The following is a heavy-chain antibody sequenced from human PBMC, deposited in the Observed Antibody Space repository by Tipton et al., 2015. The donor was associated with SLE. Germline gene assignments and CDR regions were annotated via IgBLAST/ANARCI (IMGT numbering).Heavy chain of an antibody. J-gene: IGHJ5*02. Sequence: TLSLTCTVPGGSISSHYWSWIRQPAGKGLEWIGRIYTSGSTNYNPSLKSRVTISVDTSKNQFSLKLSSVTAADTAVYYCAREGPFYSSSWYDSWFDPWGQGTLVTVSS. CDR1: GGSISSHY. CDR2: IYTSGST. CDR3: AREGPFYSSSWYDSWFDP. V-gene: IGHV4-4*07. D-gene: IGHD6-13*01.